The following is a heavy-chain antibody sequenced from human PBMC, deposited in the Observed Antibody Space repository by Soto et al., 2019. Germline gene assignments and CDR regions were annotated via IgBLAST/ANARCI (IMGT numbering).Heavy chain of an antibody. CDR3: AKDPRLGYGDYRFDY. J-gene: IGHJ4*02. D-gene: IGHD4-17*01. V-gene: IGHV3-30*18. CDR1: GFTFSSYG. CDR2: ISYDGSDK. Sequence: PGGSLRLSCAASGFTFSSYGMHWVRQASGKGLEWVAVISYDGSDKYYADSVKGRFTISRDNPKKTLYLQMNSLRAEDTAVYYCAKDPRLGYGDYRFDYWGPGTLVTVSS.